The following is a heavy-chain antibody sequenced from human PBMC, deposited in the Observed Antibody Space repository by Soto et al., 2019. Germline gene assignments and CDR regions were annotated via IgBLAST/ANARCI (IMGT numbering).Heavy chain of an antibody. CDR1: GYTFTSYD. CDR2: MSTSNGNT. J-gene: IGHJ5*02. CDR3: ARDRNWVDP. V-gene: IGHV1-18*01. Sequence: QVQLVQSGAEVKKPGASVKVSCKASGYTFTSYDISWVRQVPGQGLEWMGWMSTSNGNTNYAQKLQGRVTMTTDTSTSTANMELRSLRPDDTAVYFCARDRNWVDPWGQGTLVTVS.